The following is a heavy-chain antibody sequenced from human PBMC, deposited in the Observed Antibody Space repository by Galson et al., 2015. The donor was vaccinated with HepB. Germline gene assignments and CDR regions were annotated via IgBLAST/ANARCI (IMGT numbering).Heavy chain of an antibody. Sequence: SLRLSCAASGFTFSSYAMSWVRQAPGKGLEWVSAISGSGGSTYYADSVKGRFTISRDNSKNTLYLQMNSLRAEDTAVYYCARNGVLRFLEWFYDYWGQGTLVTVSS. D-gene: IGHD3-3*01. V-gene: IGHV3-23*01. CDR1: GFTFSSYA. CDR3: ARNGVLRFLEWFYDY. CDR2: ISGSGGST. J-gene: IGHJ4*02.